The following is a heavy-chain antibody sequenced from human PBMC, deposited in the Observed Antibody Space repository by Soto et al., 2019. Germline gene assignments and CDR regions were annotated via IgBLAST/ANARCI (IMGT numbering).Heavy chain of an antibody. CDR2: ISYDGSNK. Sequence: PGGSLRLSCAASGFTFSSYGMHWVRQAPGKGLEWVAVISYDGSNKYYADSVKGRFTISRDNSKNTLYLQMNSLRAEDTAVYYCAKLLDAYSGSYDLINFDLWGRGTLVTVSS. J-gene: IGHJ2*01. V-gene: IGHV3-30*18. CDR3: AKLLDAYSGSYDLINFDL. D-gene: IGHD1-26*01. CDR1: GFTFSSYG.